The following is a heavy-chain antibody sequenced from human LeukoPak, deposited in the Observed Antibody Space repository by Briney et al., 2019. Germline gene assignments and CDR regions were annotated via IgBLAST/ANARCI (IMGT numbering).Heavy chain of an antibody. CDR3: ARVDYDSSGSPVFFDY. Sequence: SETLSLTCTVSGGSISSSSYYWGWIRQPPGKGLEWIGNIYYSGSTYYNPSLKSRVTISVDTSKNQFSLKLSSVTAADTAVYYCARVDYDSSGSPVFFDYWGQGTLVTVSS. J-gene: IGHJ4*02. CDR2: IYYSGST. CDR1: GGSISSSSYY. V-gene: IGHV4-39*07. D-gene: IGHD3-22*01.